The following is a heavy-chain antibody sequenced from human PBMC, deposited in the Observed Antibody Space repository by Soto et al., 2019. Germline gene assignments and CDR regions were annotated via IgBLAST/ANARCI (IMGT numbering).Heavy chain of an antibody. Sequence: QVQLVESGGGVVQPGRSLRLSCAAYGFTFSSYAMHWVRQAPGKGLEWVAVISYDGSNKYYADSVKGRFTISRDNSKNTLYLQMNILRPEDTAVYSGARSADGSSSSKGGVDYWGQGTLVTVSS. CDR3: ARSADGSSSSKGGVDY. D-gene: IGHD6-6*01. CDR2: ISYDGSNK. J-gene: IGHJ4*02. CDR1: GFTFSSYA. V-gene: IGHV3-30-3*01.